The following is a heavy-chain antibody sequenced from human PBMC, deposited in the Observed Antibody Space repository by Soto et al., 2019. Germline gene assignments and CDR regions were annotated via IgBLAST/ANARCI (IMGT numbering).Heavy chain of an antibody. J-gene: IGHJ4*02. D-gene: IGHD3-22*01. CDR3: ARRPWLSGYYDY. CDR2: IYPADSET. V-gene: IGHV5-51*01. Sequence: GESLKISCKGSVYSFFSYWIGWVRQMPGKGLEWVGIIYPADSETRYSPSFQGQVTISVDKSINAAYLQWSSLKASDTAMYYCARRPWLSGYYDYWGQGTLVTVSS. CDR1: VYSFFSYW.